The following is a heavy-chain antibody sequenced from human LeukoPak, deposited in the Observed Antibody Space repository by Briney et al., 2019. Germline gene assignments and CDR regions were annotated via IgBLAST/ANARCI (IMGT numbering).Heavy chain of an antibody. CDR1: GFTFSSYW. D-gene: IGHD3-3*01. Sequence: GGSLRLSCAASGFTFSSYWMSWVRQAPGKGLEWVANIKQDGSEKYYVDSVKGRFTISRDNAKNSLYLQMNSLRAEDTAVYYCARVSPLYDFWSHDYWGLGTLVTVSS. CDR2: IKQDGSEK. V-gene: IGHV3-7*03. CDR3: ARVSPLYDFWSHDY. J-gene: IGHJ4*02.